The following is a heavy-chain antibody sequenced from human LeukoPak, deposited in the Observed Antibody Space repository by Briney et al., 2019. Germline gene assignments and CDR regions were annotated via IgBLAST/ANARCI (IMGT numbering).Heavy chain of an antibody. D-gene: IGHD2-15*01. CDR3: AKGDIVVVVAATRALSFDY. V-gene: IGHV3-23*01. J-gene: IGHJ4*02. CDR1: GFTFSTYA. Sequence: PGGSLRLSCTPSGFTFSTYAMNWVRQAPGKGLEWVSAISGSGGRTHYADSVKGRFTISRDNSKNTLYLQMNSLRAEDTAVYYCAKGDIVVVVAATRALSFDYWGQGTLVTVSS. CDR2: ISGSGGRT.